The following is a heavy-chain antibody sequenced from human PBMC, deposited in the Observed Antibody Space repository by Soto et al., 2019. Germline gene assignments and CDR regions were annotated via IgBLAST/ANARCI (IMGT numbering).Heavy chain of an antibody. CDR2: ISAYNGNT. CDR1: GYTFSTSG. Sequence: ASVKVSCKASGYTFSTSGITWVRQAPGQGLEWMGWISAYNGNTDYAQKLQGRVTMTTDTSTNTAYMELRSLRSDDTAVYYCARGVAAADKFDYWGQGTLVTVSS. V-gene: IGHV1-18*01. CDR3: ARGVAAADKFDY. J-gene: IGHJ4*02. D-gene: IGHD6-13*01.